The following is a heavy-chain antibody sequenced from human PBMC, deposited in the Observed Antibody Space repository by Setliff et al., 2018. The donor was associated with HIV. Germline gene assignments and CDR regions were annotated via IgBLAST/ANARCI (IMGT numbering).Heavy chain of an antibody. V-gene: IGHV3-66*01. CDR3: ARGKSCSGGSCYIVGAFDI. CDR1: GGSINSGNYY. J-gene: IGHJ3*02. D-gene: IGHD2-15*01. CDR2: VYSGGST. Sequence: ETLSLTCSVSGGSINSGNYYWTWIRQAPGKGLEWVSVVYSGGSTYYADSVKGRFTISRDNSKNTLYLQMNSLRVEDTAVYYCARGKSCSGGSCYIVGAFDIWGQGTMVTVSS.